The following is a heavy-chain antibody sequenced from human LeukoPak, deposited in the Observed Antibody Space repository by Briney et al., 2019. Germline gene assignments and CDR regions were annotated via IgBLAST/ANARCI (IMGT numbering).Heavy chain of an antibody. J-gene: IGHJ4*02. Sequence: GGSLRVSCAASGFTFSSYAMSWVRQAPGKGLEWVSGIFGSGGSTHYADSVKGRFTISRDNSKNTVYLQMNSLRAEDTAVYCCAKTTTGYSSGRFPGWPVDYWGQGTLVTVSS. V-gene: IGHV3-23*01. CDR1: GFTFSSYA. CDR2: IFGSGGST. D-gene: IGHD6-19*01. CDR3: AKTTTGYSSGRFPGWPVDY.